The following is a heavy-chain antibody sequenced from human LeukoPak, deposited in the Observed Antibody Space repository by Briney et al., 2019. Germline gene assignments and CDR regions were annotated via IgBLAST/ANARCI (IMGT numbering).Heavy chain of an antibody. CDR3: AISPVENAFDI. V-gene: IGHV4-39*01. CDR2: IYYSGST. CDR1: GGSISSSSYY. J-gene: IGHJ3*02. Sequence: SETLSLTCTVSGGSISSSSYYWGWIRQSPGKGLEWIGSIYYSGSTYYNPSLKSRVTISVDTSKNQFSLKLSSVTAADTAVYYCAISPVENAFDIWGQGTMVTVSS.